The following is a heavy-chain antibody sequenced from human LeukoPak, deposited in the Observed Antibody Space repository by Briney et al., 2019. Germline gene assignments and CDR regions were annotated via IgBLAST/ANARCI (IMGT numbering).Heavy chain of an antibody. J-gene: IGHJ4*02. V-gene: IGHV1-18*04. Sequence: ASVKVSCKASGYTFPSYGISWVRQAPGQGLEWMGWISDYNGSTNYVQKLQGRVTMTTDTSTSTAYMELRSLRSDDTAVYYCAREVLTYYYGSGSAYYFDYWGQGTLVTVSS. CDR3: AREVLTYYYGSGSAYYFDY. CDR1: GYTFPSYG. CDR2: ISDYNGST. D-gene: IGHD3-10*01.